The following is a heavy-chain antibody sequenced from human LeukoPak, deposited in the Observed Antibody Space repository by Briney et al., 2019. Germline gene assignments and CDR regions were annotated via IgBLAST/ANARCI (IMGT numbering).Heavy chain of an antibody. D-gene: IGHD3-22*01. CDR2: ISWKSGSI. V-gene: IGHV3-9*01. CDR3: AREPPGNYDSSGNYYAYFDC. J-gene: IGHJ4*02. CDR1: GFTFDDYA. Sequence: GGSLRLSCAASGFTFDDYAMHWVRQAPGKGLEWVSGISWKSGSIDYADSVKGRFTISRDNAKNSLYLQMNSLTDEDTAVYYCAREPPGNYDSSGNYYAYFDCWGQGTLVTVSS.